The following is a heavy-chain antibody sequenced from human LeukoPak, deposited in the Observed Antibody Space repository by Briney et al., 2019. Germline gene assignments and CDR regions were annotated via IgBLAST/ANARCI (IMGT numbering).Heavy chain of an antibody. CDR1: GFTFSSYG. Sequence: PGGSLRLSCAASGFTFSSYGMHWVRQAPGEGLEWVAVIWYDGSNKYYADSVKGRFTISRDNSKNTLYLQMNSLRAEDTAVYYCARGNDYGDYWGQGTLVTVSS. CDR3: ARGNDYGDY. V-gene: IGHV3-33*01. J-gene: IGHJ4*02. CDR2: IWYDGSNK.